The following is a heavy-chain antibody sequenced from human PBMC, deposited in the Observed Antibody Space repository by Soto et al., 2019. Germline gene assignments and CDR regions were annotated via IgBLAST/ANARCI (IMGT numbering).Heavy chain of an antibody. Sequence: SETLSLTCTVSGGSISSYYWSWIRQSPGKGLEWIGYIYYSGSTNYNPSLKSRVTISVDTSKNQFSLKLSSVTAADTAVYYCALAEAGTGHFDSWGQGTMVTVSS. J-gene: IGHJ4*02. CDR1: GGSISSYY. CDR2: IYYSGST. D-gene: IGHD6-13*01. V-gene: IGHV4-59*01. CDR3: ALAEAGTGHFDS.